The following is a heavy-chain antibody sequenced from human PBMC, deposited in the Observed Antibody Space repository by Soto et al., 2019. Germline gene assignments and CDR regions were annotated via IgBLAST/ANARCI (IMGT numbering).Heavy chain of an antibody. CDR3: ACIFSGGYGYGFYYYGMDV. CDR2: IYYSGST. CDR1: GGSISSSSYY. V-gene: IGHV4-39*01. Sequence: SETLSLTCTVSGGSISSSSYYWGRIRQPPGKGLEWIGSIYYSGSTYYNPSLKSRVTISVDTSKDQFSLKLSSVTAADTAVYYCACIFSGGYGYGFYYYGMDVWGQGTTVT. D-gene: IGHD5-18*01. J-gene: IGHJ6*02.